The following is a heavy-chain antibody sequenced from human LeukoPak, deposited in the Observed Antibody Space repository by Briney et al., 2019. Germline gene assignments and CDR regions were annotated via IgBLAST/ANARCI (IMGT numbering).Heavy chain of an antibody. D-gene: IGHD3-10*02. CDR1: GFTFSSYE. CDR3: AELGITMIGGV. J-gene: IGHJ6*04. Sequence: GGSLRLSCAASGFTFSSYEMNSVRQAPGKGLEWVSYISSSGSTIYYADSVKGRFTISRDNAKNSLYLQMNSLRAEDTAVYYCAELGITMIGGVWGKGTTVTVSS. V-gene: IGHV3-48*03. CDR2: ISSSGSTI.